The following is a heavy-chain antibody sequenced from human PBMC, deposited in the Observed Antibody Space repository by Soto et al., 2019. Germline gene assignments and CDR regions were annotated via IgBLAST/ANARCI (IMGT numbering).Heavy chain of an antibody. V-gene: IGHV4-59*01. CDR2: IYYSGST. D-gene: IGHD6-19*01. J-gene: IGHJ4*02. Sequence: QVQLQESGPGLVKPSETLSLTCTVSGGSINSYYCSWIRQPPGKGLEWIGYIYYSGSTNYNPSLKSRVAISVDTSKNQFSLKLSSVTAADTAVYYCATDVAVAGTPYWGQGTLVTVSS. CDR3: ATDVAVAGTPY. CDR1: GGSINSYY.